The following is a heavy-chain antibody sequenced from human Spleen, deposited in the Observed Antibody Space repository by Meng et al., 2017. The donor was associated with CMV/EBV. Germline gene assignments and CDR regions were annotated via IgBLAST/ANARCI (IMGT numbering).Heavy chain of an antibody. D-gene: IGHD5-12*01. CDR1: GFIFDDYG. CDR2: INWDGSST. V-gene: IGHV3-20*04. J-gene: IGHJ6*02. Sequence: GESLKISCEASGFIFDDYGMTWVRQAPGKGLEWVSGINWDGSSTGYADSVKGRFTISRDNAKNSLFLQMNSLRAEDTAVYYCVRISGYGTFYGMDVWGQGTTVTVSS. CDR3: VRISGYGTFYGMDV.